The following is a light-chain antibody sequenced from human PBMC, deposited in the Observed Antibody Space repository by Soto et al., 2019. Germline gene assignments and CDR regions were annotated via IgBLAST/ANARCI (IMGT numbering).Light chain of an antibody. Sequence: EFVLTQSPGTLSLSPGERATLSCRASQSVSSSYLAWYQQKPGQAPRLLIYGASSRATGIPDRFSGSGSGTDFTLTISRLEPEDFAVYYCQQYGSSTLITFGQGTRLENK. J-gene: IGKJ5*01. CDR2: GAS. CDR3: QQYGSSTLIT. V-gene: IGKV3-20*01. CDR1: QSVSSSY.